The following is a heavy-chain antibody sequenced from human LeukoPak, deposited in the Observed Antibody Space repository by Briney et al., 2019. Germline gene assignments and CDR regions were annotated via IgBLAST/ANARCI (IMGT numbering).Heavy chain of an antibody. CDR3: ATPRSYGSGSYYTT. CDR1: GYTFTSYG. CDR2: ISAYNGNT. V-gene: IGHV1-18*01. J-gene: IGHJ5*02. D-gene: IGHD3-10*01. Sequence: ASVKVSCKASGYTFTSYGISWVRQAPGQGLEWMGWISAYNGNTNYAQKLQGRVTITRDTSASTAYMELSSLRSEDTAVYYCATPRSYGSGSYYTTWGQGTLVIVSS.